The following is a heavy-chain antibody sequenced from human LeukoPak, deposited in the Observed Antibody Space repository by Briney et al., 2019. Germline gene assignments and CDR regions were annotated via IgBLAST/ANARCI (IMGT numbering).Heavy chain of an antibody. CDR3: ARVGSSGWYHYFDY. J-gene: IGHJ4*02. D-gene: IGHD6-19*01. CDR2: IYYSGST. CDR1: GGSISSYY. Sequence: SETLSLTCTVSGGSISSYYWSWIRQPPGKGLEWIGYIYYSGSTNYNPSLKSRVTISVDTSKNQFSLKLSSVTAADTAVYYCARVGSSGWYHYFDYWGQGTLVTVSS. V-gene: IGHV4-59*01.